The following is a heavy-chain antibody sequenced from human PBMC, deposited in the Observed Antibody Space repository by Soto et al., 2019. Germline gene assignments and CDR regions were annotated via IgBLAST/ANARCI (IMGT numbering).Heavy chain of an antibody. CDR3: AKEISVVTWSPAFDY. D-gene: IGHD3-22*01. J-gene: IGHJ4*02. Sequence: GGSLRLSCAASGFSFSSYSMNWVRQAPGKGLEWVSYIGSSGGSIIYADSVKGRFTISRDNSKNTLYLQMNSLRAEDTAVYYCAKEISVVTWSPAFDYWGQGTLVTVSS. V-gene: IGHV3-23*01. CDR2: IGSSGGSI. CDR1: GFSFSSYS.